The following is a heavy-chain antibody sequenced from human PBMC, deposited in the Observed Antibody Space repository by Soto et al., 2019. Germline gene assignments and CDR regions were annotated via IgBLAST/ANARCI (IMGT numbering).Heavy chain of an antibody. CDR1: GGTFSSYT. CDR2: IIPILGIA. J-gene: IGHJ6*02. CDR3: ARVLLTGYYEGRDYYGMDV. V-gene: IGHV1-69*02. D-gene: IGHD3-9*01. Sequence: SVKVSCKASGGTFSSYTISWVRQAPGQGLDWMGRIIPILGIANYAQKFQGRVTITADKSTSTAYMELSSLRSEDTAVYYCARVLLTGYYEGRDYYGMDVWGQGTTVTVSS.